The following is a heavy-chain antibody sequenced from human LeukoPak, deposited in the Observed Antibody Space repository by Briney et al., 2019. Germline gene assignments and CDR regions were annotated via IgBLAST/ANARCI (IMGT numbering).Heavy chain of an antibody. V-gene: IGHV3-11*04. CDR1: GFTFSDFY. CDR2: ISPSSHDI. Sequence: GGSLRLSCVVSGFTFSDFYMTWIRQTPGKGLESLAYISPSSHDIYYTDSVKGRFTISRDNAKNSLYLQMNSLRAEDTAVYYCARRGYYYDSSGYYSYEGRDYWGQGTVVTVSS. J-gene: IGHJ4*02. CDR3: ARRGYYYDSSGYYSYEGRDY. D-gene: IGHD3-22*01.